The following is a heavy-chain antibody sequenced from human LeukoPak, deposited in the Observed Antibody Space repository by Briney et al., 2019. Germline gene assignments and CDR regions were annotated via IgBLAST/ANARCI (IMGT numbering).Heavy chain of an antibody. Sequence: SETLSLTCTVSGGSISSYYWSWIRQPAGKGLEWVGRIYTSGSTNYNPSLKRRVTMSVDTSKHQFSLKLSSVTAADTAVYYCARDLGYYGSGSYSLTFSSWGQGTLVTVSS. CDR2: IYTSGST. V-gene: IGHV4-4*07. D-gene: IGHD3-10*01. J-gene: IGHJ5*02. CDR3: ARDLGYYGSGSYSLTFSS. CDR1: GGSISSYY.